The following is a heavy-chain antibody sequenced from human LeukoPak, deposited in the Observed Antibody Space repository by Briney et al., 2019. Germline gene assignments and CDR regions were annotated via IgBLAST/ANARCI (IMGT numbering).Heavy chain of an antibody. J-gene: IGHJ6*03. D-gene: IGHD3-16*01. V-gene: IGHV3-53*01. CDR3: ARGRGAYYFYMDV. CDR2: IYSGGST. Sequence: HSGGSLRLSCAASGFTVSSTYMSWVGQAPGKGLEWVSVIYSGGSTYYSYSVKGRFTISRDNSKNTLFLQMNSLRAEDTAVYYCARGRGAYYFYMDVWGKGTTVTVSS. CDR1: GFTVSSTY.